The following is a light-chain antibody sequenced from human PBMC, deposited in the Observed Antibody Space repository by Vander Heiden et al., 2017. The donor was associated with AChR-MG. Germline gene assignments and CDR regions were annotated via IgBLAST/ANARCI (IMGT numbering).Light chain of an antibody. CDR3: HHYNSYPET. V-gene: IGKV1-5*03. J-gene: IGKJ1*01. Sequence: DIQMTQSPSTLSASVGDRVTITCRASQSVSNWLAWYQQKPGKAPKVLIYKASNLESGVPSRFSGSGGGTEFTLTISSLQPDDFATYHCHHYNSYPETFGQGTRVEIK. CDR1: QSVSNW. CDR2: KAS.